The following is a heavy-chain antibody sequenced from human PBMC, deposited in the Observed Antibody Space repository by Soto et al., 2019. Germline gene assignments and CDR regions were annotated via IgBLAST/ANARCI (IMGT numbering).Heavy chain of an antibody. CDR3: ARGPAQLDS. CDR1: GGSFSSLV. CDR2: INPMLGVA. J-gene: IGHJ4*02. V-gene: IGHV1-69*10. D-gene: IGHD2-2*01. Sequence: SVKVSCKASGGSFSSLVISWLRQAPGQGPEWMGGINPMLGVANFAQKFQDRVTITADESTTTGYMELSSLRSEDTAVYYCARGPAQLDSWGQGTLVTVSS.